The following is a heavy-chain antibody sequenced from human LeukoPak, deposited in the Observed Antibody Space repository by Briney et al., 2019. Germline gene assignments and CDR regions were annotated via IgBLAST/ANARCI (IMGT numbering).Heavy chain of an antibody. J-gene: IGHJ4*02. CDR2: IYHSGST. CDR3: ARQTTYFDY. Sequence: LETLSLTCAVSGYSISSGYYWGWIRQPPGKGLEWIGSIYHSGSTYYNPSLKSRVTISVDTSKNQFSLKLSSVTAADTAVYYCARQTTYFDYWRQGTLVTVSS. V-gene: IGHV4-38-2*01. D-gene: IGHD1-7*01. CDR1: GYSISSGYY.